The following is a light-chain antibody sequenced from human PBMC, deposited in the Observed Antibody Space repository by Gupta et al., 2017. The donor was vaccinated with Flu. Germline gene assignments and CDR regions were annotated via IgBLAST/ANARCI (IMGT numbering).Light chain of an antibody. CDR2: DNH. V-gene: IGLV1-51*01. J-gene: IGLJ2*01. CDR3: ATWDAGLRGV. Sequence: QKVTIPCPGTRSDIGNHDGSWYKHVPGTAPRLLIYDNHKRPSGIPDRVSASKSGTSATLGISGLQTGDEADYYCATWDAGLRGVFGGGTRLTVL. CDR1: RSDIGNHD.